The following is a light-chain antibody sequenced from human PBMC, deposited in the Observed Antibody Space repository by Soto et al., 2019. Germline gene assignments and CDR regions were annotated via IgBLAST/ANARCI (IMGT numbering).Light chain of an antibody. CDR1: QSVSSN. Sequence: EIVMTRSPATLSVSPGERATLSCRASQSVSSNLVWYQQKPGQAPRLLIYDASTRATGVPARFSGSGSGAEFTLTISSLQSEDVAVYYCQQFNNWPLTFGGGTKVDIK. V-gene: IGKV3-15*01. J-gene: IGKJ4*01. CDR3: QQFNNWPLT. CDR2: DAS.